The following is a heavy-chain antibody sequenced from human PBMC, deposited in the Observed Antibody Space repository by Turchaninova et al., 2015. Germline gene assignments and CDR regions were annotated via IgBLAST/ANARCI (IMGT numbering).Heavy chain of an antibody. D-gene: IGHD6-13*01. Sequence: EVQLVESGGGLVQPGGSLRLSCAASGFIFSDYAMHWVRQAQGKGLEYVSAINSNGGSTYYADSVKGRFTISRDNSKNTLYLQMSSLRDEDTAVYYCLGKQLFWDQGTLVTVSS. CDR2: INSNGGST. CDR1: GFIFSDYA. J-gene: IGHJ4*02. CDR3: LGKQLF. V-gene: IGHV3-64D*06.